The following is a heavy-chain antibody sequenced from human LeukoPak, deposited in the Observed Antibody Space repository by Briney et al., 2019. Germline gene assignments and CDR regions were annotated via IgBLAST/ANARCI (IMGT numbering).Heavy chain of an antibody. CDR2: ISGSGGDT. CDR1: GFTFSSFA. J-gene: IGHJ4*02. Sequence: GGSLRLSCAASGFTFSSFAMSWVRQAPGKGLEWVSAISGSGGDTYYADSVKGRFIISRDNSKKTLYLQMNSLRAADTAVYYCAVVGSSGYYSYWGQGTLVTVSS. CDR3: AVVGSSGYYSY. V-gene: IGHV3-23*01. D-gene: IGHD5-12*01.